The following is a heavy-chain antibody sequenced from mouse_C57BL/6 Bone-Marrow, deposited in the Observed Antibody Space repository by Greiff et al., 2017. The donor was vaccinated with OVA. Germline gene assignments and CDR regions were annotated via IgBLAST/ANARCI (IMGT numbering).Heavy chain of an antibody. CDR1: GYTFTSYW. CDR3: ARIGHYYHWYFDF. D-gene: IGHD1-1*01. V-gene: IGHV1-69*01. CDR2: IDPSDSYT. J-gene: IGHJ1*03. Sequence: QVHVKQPGAELVKPGASVKLSCTASGYTFTSYWMHWVKQRPVQGLEWIGEIDPSDSYTNYNQKFNGKSTLTVDKSSSTAYMQLSSLTSEDAAVYYCARIGHYYHWYFDFGGTGTTVTVSA.